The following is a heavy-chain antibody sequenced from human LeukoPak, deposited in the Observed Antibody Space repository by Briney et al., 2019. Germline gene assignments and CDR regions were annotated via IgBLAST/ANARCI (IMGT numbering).Heavy chain of an antibody. CDR1: GGSISSSSYY. D-gene: IGHD6-13*01. CDR2: IYYSGST. Sequence: SETLSLTCTVSGGSISSSSYYWGWVRQPPGKGLEWLGSIYYSGSTYYNTYLKSRVTISVDTPKNQFSLKLTSVTAADTAVYYCACIAAAGKNFDYWGQGTLVTVSS. V-gene: IGHV4-39*01. CDR3: ACIAAAGKNFDY. J-gene: IGHJ4*02.